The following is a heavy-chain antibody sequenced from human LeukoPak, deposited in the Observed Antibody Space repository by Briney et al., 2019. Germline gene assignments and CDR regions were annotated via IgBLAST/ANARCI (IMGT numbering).Heavy chain of an antibody. D-gene: IGHD3-22*01. Sequence: GESLKISCKGSGYSFTSYWIGWVRQMPGKGLEWMGIIYPGDSDTRYSPSFQGQVTISADKSISTAYLQWSSLKASDTAMYYCTASSRDYYDSSGYSYWGQGTLVTVSS. J-gene: IGHJ4*02. V-gene: IGHV5-51*01. CDR3: TASSRDYYDSSGYSY. CDR2: IYPGDSDT. CDR1: GYSFTSYW.